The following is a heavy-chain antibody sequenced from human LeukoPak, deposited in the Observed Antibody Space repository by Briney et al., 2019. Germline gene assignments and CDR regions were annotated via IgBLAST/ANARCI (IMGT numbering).Heavy chain of an antibody. CDR1: GYTFTGYY. CDR3: ARAYCGGDCYRDFDY. J-gene: IGHJ4*02. Sequence: ASVKVPCKASGYTFTGYYMHWVRQAPGQGLEWMGWINPNSGGTNYAQKFQGRVTMTRDTSISTAYMELSRLRSDDTAVYYCARAYCGGDCYRDFDYWGQGTLVTVSS. V-gene: IGHV1-2*02. CDR2: INPNSGGT. D-gene: IGHD2-21*02.